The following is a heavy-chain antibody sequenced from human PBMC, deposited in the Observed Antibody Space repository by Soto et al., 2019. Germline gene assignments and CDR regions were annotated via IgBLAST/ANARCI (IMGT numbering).Heavy chain of an antibody. CDR1: GYTFTSYG. J-gene: IGHJ4*02. V-gene: IGHV1-18*01. D-gene: IGHD3-10*01. CDR2: ISAYNGNT. Sequence: ASVKVSCKASGYTFTSYGISWVRQAPGQWLEWMGWISAYNGNTNYAQKLQGRVTMTTDTSTSTAYMELRSLRSDDTAVYYCARDRSGYGSGSYYNPVHYWGQGTLVTVSS. CDR3: ARDRSGYGSGSYYNPVHY.